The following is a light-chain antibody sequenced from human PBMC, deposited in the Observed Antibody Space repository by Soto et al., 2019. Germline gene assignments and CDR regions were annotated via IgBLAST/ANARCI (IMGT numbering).Light chain of an antibody. V-gene: IGLV1-44*01. J-gene: IGLJ2*01. CDR2: GNN. CDR1: GSNIGTNS. Sequence: QSVLTQPPSASGTPGQRVSISCSGSGSNIGTNSVAWYQQLPGTTPRLLIYGNNKRPSGVPDRFSGSKSGTSASLAISGLQSEDEADYYCAAWDDSLSGQMIFGGGTKVTVL. CDR3: AAWDDSLSGQMI.